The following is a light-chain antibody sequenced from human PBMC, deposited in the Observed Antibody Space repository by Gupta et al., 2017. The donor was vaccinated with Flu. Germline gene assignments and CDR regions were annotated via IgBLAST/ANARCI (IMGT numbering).Light chain of an antibody. J-gene: IGKJ1*01. V-gene: IGKV1-8*01. CDR3: QQYDSYPRR. CDR2: AAS. CDR1: QGISSY. Sequence: AIWMPHLPSSFSSSTGDRIPTTCWARQGISSYLAWYQQKPGKAPRLLIYAASTLQSEVPPRFSGSGSGTDFTLTISSLQSEDFATYYCQQYDSYPRRFGQGTKVEIK.